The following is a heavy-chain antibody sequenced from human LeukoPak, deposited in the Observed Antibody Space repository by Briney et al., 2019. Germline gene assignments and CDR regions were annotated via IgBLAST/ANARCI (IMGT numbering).Heavy chain of an antibody. Sequence: SETLSLTCTVSGGSISSSSYYWGWIRQPPGKGLEWIGSIYYSGSTYYNPSLKSRVTISVDTSKNQFSLKLSSVTAADTAVYYCATTLPQPYDFWSGYLALWGQGTLVTVSS. J-gene: IGHJ4*02. CDR1: GGSISSSSYY. CDR3: ATTLPQPYDFWSGYLAL. V-gene: IGHV4-39*01. D-gene: IGHD3-3*01. CDR2: IYYSGST.